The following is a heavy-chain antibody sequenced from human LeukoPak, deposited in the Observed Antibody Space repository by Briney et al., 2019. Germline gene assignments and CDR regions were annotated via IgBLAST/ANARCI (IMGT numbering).Heavy chain of an antibody. V-gene: IGHV3-72*01. CDR3: TRVRLGAATRYFDY. Sequence: GGSLRLSCAASGFTFSDHYVDWVRLAPGKGLEWVGRIRNKVNSYGTEYAAAVKGRFTISRDDSKNSLYLQMNSLRSEDTALYYCTRVRLGAATRYFDYWGQGTLVTVSA. CDR2: IRNKVNSYGT. CDR1: GFTFSDHY. D-gene: IGHD1-26*01. J-gene: IGHJ4*02.